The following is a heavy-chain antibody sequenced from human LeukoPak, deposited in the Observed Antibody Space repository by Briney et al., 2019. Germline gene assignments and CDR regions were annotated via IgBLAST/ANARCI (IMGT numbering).Heavy chain of an antibody. CDR3: AKGRPVDY. CDR1: GFTFSSYE. J-gene: IGHJ4*02. V-gene: IGHV3-23*01. CDR2: ISCSGGST. Sequence: PGGSLRLSCAASGFTFSSYEMNWVRQAPGKGLAWVSAISCSGGSTYYADSVNGRFTISRDNTKNALYLQMNSLRAEDTAVYYCAKGRPVDYWGQGTLVTVSS.